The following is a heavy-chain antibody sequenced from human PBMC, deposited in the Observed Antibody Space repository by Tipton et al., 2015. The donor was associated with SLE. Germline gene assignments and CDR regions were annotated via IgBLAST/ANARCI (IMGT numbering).Heavy chain of an antibody. V-gene: IGHV6-1*01. CDR2: TYYRSKWYN. Sequence: GLVKPSQTLSLTCAISGDSVSSNSAAWNWIRQSPSRGLEWLGRTYYRSKWYNDYAVSVKSRLTINPDSSKNQFSLHLSSVTPEDTAVYYCARGGRCLEWLTYWGQGTLVTVSS. D-gene: IGHD3-3*01. CDR3: ARGGRCLEWLTY. J-gene: IGHJ4*02. CDR1: GDSVSSNSAA.